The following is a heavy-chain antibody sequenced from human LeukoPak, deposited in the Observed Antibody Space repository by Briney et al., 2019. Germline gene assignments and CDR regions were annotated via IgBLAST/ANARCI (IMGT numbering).Heavy chain of an antibody. J-gene: IGHJ4*02. V-gene: IGHV3-74*01. CDR2: IKGDGIST. CDR1: GFDFSSNW. D-gene: IGHD3-3*01. CDR3: AKDHYWSIDY. Sequence: GGSLRLSCAASGFDFSSNWMHWVRHAPGQGLVWVSRIKGDGISTNYADSVKGRFTISRDIGKNTLYLQMNSLRAEDTGVYYCAKDHYWSIDYWGRGTLVTVSS.